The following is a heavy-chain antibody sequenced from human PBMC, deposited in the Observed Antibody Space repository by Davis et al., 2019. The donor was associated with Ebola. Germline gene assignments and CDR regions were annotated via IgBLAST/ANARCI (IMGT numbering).Heavy chain of an antibody. V-gene: IGHV1-18*01. CDR2: ISAHDGDA. CDR3: ARDSSRWHKDFGMDV. CDR1: GYTFNNFG. J-gene: IGHJ6*04. D-gene: IGHD6-13*01. Sequence: ASVKVSCKTSGYTFNNFGVSWVRQAPGQGLEWMGWISAHDGDARYAQKFQGRLTMTTDTVANTAYMELRGLRPDDTAVYYCARDSSRWHKDFGMDVWGKGTMVTVSS.